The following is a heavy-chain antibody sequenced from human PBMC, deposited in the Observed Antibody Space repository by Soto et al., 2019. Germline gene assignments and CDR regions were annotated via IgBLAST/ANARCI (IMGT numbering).Heavy chain of an antibody. V-gene: IGHV3-23*01. J-gene: IGHJ4*02. CDR1: GFTFTYHA. D-gene: IGHD5-12*01. CDR3: AKDSVDVVATGRGYFDS. Sequence: EVQLLQSGGGVVQPGGSLRLSCAASGFTFTYHAMSWVRQAPGKGLEWVSGLTGRGGNTFYADSVKGRFTISRDNTKNIQYLEMINLRAQDTALYYCAKDSVDVVATGRGYFDSWGQGTLVTVSP. CDR2: LTGRGGNT.